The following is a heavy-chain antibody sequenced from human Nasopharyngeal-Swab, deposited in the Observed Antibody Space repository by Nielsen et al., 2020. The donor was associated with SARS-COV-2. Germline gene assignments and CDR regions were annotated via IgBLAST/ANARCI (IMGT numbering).Heavy chain of an antibody. Sequence: GGSLRLSCAASGFTFRSYRLHWVRQPPGKGLVWVPRINRVETYTDYADPVKGRFTISRDNAKSTLFLQMSNLRADDTAVYYCAREKVGAAAEGFDYWGRGTLVTVAS. CDR2: INRVETYT. CDR3: AREKVGAAAEGFDY. CDR1: GFTFRSYR. D-gene: IGHD6-13*01. V-gene: IGHV3-74*01. J-gene: IGHJ4*02.